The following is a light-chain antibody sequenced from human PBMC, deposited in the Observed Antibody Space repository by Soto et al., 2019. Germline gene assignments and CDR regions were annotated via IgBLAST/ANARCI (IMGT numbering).Light chain of an antibody. CDR3: QQYGTSLWT. CDR1: QSITSF. Sequence: EIVLTQSPATLSLFPGERATLSCRASQSITSFLAWYQQKPGQAPRLLIYDASNRATGIPARFSGSGSGTDFTLTISSLEPEDFALYYCQQYGTSLWTFGQGTKVDIK. V-gene: IGKV3-11*01. CDR2: DAS. J-gene: IGKJ1*01.